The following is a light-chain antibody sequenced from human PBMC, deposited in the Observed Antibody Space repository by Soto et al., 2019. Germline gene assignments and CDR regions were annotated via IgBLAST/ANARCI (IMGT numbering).Light chain of an antibody. Sequence: EIVLTQSPATLSLSPGERATLSCRASQSVSGYLAWYHQKPGQAPRLLIYDASNRATGIPARFSGGGSGTDFTLTISSLEPDDFAVYYCQQRSNWRFTFGPGTRVDIK. V-gene: IGKV3-11*01. CDR3: QQRSNWRFT. J-gene: IGKJ3*01. CDR2: DAS. CDR1: QSVSGY.